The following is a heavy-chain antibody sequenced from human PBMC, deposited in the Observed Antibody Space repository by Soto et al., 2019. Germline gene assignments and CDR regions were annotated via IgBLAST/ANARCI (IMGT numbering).Heavy chain of an antibody. J-gene: IGHJ5*02. V-gene: IGHV3-72*01. CDR2: SRNKAATYTT. CDR3: DRTGTPDP. CDR1: GFTFTDHY. Sequence: EVQLVESGGGLVQPGGSLRLSCAASGFTFTDHYVDWVRQVPGQGLEWVGRSRNKAATYTTHYAASGRGRFTISRDDSKSLLYLEMSSLKTDDTAMYYCDRTGTPDPWGQGTLVTVSS. D-gene: IGHD1-1*01.